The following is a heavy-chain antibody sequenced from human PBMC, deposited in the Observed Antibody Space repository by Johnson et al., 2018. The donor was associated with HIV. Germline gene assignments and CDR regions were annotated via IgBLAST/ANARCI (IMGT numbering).Heavy chain of an antibody. D-gene: IGHD3-16*02. CDR1: GFTFDDYG. CDR3: ARPPAYLYKAAFSI. V-gene: IGHV3-20*04. CDR2: ITWNGGST. Sequence: VQLVESGGGVVRPGGSLRLSCAASGFTFDDYGMSWVRQDPGKGLEWVSGITWNGGSTGYADSVKGRFTISRDNAKHSLFLQMDSLRAEDTAVYFCARPPAYLYKAAFSIWGQGTMVTVSS. J-gene: IGHJ3*02.